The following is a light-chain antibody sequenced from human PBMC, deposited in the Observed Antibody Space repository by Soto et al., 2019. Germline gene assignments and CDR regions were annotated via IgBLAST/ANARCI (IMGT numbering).Light chain of an antibody. Sequence: QLVLTQPPSASGTPGQGVSISCSGSISNIGSNTVAWYQQLPGTAPKLLIYSNNRRPSGVPDRFSGSKSGTSASLAISGLQSEDEADYYCAAWDDSLNGVLFGGGTKVTVL. V-gene: IGLV1-44*01. CDR2: SNN. CDR1: ISNIGSNT. CDR3: AAWDDSLNGVL. J-gene: IGLJ2*01.